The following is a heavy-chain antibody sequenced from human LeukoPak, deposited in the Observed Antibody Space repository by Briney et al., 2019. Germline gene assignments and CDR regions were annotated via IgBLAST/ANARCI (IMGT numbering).Heavy chain of an antibody. J-gene: IGHJ6*02. Sequence: ASVKVSCKASGYTFTSYGISWVRQAPGQGLEWMRWISAYNGNTNYAQKLQGRVTMTTDTSTSTAYMELRSLRSDDTAVYYCARDLGRGYDYGMDVWGQGTTVTVSS. V-gene: IGHV1-18*01. CDR3: ARDLGRGYDYGMDV. CDR1: GYTFTSYG. CDR2: ISAYNGNT.